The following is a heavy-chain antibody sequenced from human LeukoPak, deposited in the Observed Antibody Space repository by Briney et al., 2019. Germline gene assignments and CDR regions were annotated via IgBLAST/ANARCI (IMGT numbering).Heavy chain of an antibody. CDR3: EISGS. CDR2: IFSRSESI. D-gene: IGHD5-12*01. CDR1: GFTFGAYT. Sequence: PGGSLRLSCAASGFTFGAYTMNWVRQAPGKGLEWVSCIFSRSESIFYADSVKGRFTISRDNAKDSLYLQMDSLRAEDTAVYYCEISGSWGQGTLVTVSS. J-gene: IGHJ5*02. V-gene: IGHV3-21*04.